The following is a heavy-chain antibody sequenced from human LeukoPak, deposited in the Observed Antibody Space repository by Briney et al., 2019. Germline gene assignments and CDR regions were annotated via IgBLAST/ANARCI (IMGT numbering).Heavy chain of an antibody. V-gene: IGHV4-34*01. D-gene: IGHD3-9*01. CDR2: INHSGST. CDR3: ARSIGVLTGYYRRGFDP. CDR1: GGSFSGYY. Sequence: SSETLSLTCAVYGGSFSGYYWGWIRQPPGKGLEWIGEINHSGSTNYNPSLKSRVTISVDTSKNQFSLKLSSVTAADTAVYYCARSIGVLTGYYRRGFDPWGQGTLVTVSS. J-gene: IGHJ5*02.